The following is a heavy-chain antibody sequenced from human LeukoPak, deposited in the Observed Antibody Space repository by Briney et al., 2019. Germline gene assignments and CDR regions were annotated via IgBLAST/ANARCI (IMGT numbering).Heavy chain of an antibody. J-gene: IGHJ4*02. CDR3: ARDYHVYSSGSFDY. V-gene: IGHV3-23*01. D-gene: IGHD6-19*01. CDR1: GFTFSNYA. CDR2: ISGSGGST. Sequence: GGSLRLSCAASGFTFSNYALSWVRQAPGKGLEWVSDISGSGGSTYYADSVKGRFTISRDNAKNTLYLQMNSLRAEDTAVYYCARDYHVYSSGSFDYWGQGTLVTVSS.